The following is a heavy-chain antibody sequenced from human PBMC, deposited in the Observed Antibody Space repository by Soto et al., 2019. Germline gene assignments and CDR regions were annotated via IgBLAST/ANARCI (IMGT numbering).Heavy chain of an antibody. Sequence: ASVKVSCKASGYTFTSYYMHWVRQAPGQGLEWMGWINPNSGGTNYAQKFQGRVTMTRDTSISTAYMELSRLRSDDTAVYYCARGIIAAAGTKGGNYWGQGTLVTVSS. J-gene: IGHJ4*02. CDR2: INPNSGGT. CDR3: ARGIIAAAGTKGGNY. V-gene: IGHV1-2*02. CDR1: GYTFTSYY. D-gene: IGHD6-13*01.